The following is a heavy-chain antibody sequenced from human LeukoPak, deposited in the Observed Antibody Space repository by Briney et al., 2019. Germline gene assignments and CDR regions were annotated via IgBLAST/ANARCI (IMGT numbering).Heavy chain of an antibody. CDR3: ARGVSGYDPFDY. CDR2: ISTGGTTR. Sequence: GGSLRLSCATSGFTFNDYYMSWIRQAPGKGLEWLSYISTGGTTRDYADSAKGRFTISRDNTINSLYLQMSSLRAEDTAVYYCARGVSGYDPFDYWGQGTLVTVSS. D-gene: IGHD5-12*01. J-gene: IGHJ4*02. V-gene: IGHV3-11*01. CDR1: GFTFNDYY.